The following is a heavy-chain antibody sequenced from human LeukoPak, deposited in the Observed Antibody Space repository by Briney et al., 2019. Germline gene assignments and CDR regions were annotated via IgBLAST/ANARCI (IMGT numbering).Heavy chain of an antibody. J-gene: IGHJ4*02. Sequence: PSETLSLTCTVSGGSISSSSYYWGWIRQPPGKGLEWIGSIYYSGSTYYNPSLKSRVTISVDTSKNQFSLKLSSVTAADTAVYYCASLCSGGSCYFDYWGQGTLVTVSS. CDR3: ASLCSGGSCYFDY. CDR2: IYYSGST. D-gene: IGHD2-15*01. V-gene: IGHV4-39*01. CDR1: GGSISSSSYY.